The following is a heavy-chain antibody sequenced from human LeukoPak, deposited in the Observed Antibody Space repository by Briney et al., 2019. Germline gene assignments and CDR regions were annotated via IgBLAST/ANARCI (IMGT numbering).Heavy chain of an antibody. Sequence: GASVKVSCKASGYTFTGNYMNWVRQAPGQGLEWVGWINPNGGDTSYAQKFQGRVTMTRDTSISTAYMELTRLRSDDTAVYYSARDSSDGYNPNDYWGQGTLVTVSS. CDR2: INPNGGDT. CDR3: ARDSSDGYNPNDY. J-gene: IGHJ4*02. CDR1: GYTFTGNY. V-gene: IGHV1-2*02. D-gene: IGHD5-24*01.